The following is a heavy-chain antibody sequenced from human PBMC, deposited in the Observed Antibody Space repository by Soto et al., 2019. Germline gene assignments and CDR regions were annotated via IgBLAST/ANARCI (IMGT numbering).Heavy chain of an antibody. D-gene: IGHD1-26*01. CDR3: AAIREVDV. J-gene: IGHJ6*02. CDR1: GFTFSSYA. V-gene: IGHV3-30*03. Sequence: PGGSLRLSCAASGFTFSSYAMHWVRQAPGKGLEWVALISYDGHSKWYADAVKGRFTISRDNSNNTLFLEMNSLRGDDAAVYFCAAIREVDVWGQGTTVTVSS. CDR2: ISYDGHSK.